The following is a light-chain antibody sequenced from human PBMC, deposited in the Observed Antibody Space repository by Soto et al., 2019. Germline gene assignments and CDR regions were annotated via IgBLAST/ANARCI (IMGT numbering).Light chain of an antibody. J-gene: IGKJ1*01. CDR2: GAS. Sequence: ETVMTQSPATLSVSPGERATLSCRASQTVNTYLAWYQQKPGQAPRLLIYGASSRATGIPDRFSGSGSGTDFTLTISRLEPEDFAVYYCQQYGSSPTFGQGTKVDIK. V-gene: IGKV3-20*01. CDR3: QQYGSSPT. CDR1: QTVNTY.